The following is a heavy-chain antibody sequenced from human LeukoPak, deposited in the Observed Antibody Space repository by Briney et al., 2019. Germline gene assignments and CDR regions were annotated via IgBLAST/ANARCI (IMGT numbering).Heavy chain of an antibody. CDR1: GFTLSSYA. CDR2: ISGSGDTI. J-gene: IGHJ5*02. CDR3: ARGRGMSYDILTGYTPANWFDP. D-gene: IGHD3-9*01. Sequence: GGSLRLSCAASGFTLSSYAMSWVRQAPGKGLEWVSAISGSGDTIYYADSVRGRFTVSRDNSKNTMYLQMNSLRADDTAVYYCARGRGMSYDILTGYTPANWFDPWGQGTLVTVSS. V-gene: IGHV3-23*01.